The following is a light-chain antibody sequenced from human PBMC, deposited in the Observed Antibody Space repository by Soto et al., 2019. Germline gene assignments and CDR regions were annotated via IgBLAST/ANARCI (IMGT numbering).Light chain of an antibody. V-gene: IGKV1-6*01. Sequence: IQMTLSPTSLSASVGDRVTITCRATQGYRSDLGWYQQKPGKAPKLMIYAASNLQTDVPSRFSASRSGTDFTLTINILQAEDVTTYCSTQDPNHLWTFGQGTKVDI. J-gene: IGKJ2*02. CDR2: AAS. CDR3: TQDPNHLWT. CDR1: QGYRSD.